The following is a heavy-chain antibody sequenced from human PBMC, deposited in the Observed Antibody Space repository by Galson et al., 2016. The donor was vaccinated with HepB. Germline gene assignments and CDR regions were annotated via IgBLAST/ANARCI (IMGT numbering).Heavy chain of an antibody. Sequence: ETLSLTCTVSGGTISNYYWTWIRQPPGKGLEWIAYIFSSGSTKYNPSLKSRVTISVDTSKNQFSLELSSVTAADTAVYYCARGAIWFDPWGQGTLVTVSS. CDR1: GGTISNYY. J-gene: IGHJ5*02. CDR3: ARGAIWFDP. D-gene: IGHD2-2*01. CDR2: IFSSGST. V-gene: IGHV4-59*01.